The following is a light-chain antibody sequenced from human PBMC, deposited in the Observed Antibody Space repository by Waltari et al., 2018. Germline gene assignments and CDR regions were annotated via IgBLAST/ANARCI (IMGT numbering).Light chain of an antibody. V-gene: IGLV1-51*01. J-gene: IGLJ3*02. CDR1: SSNIGNYF. CDR3: ATWDDSLTAVV. Sequence: QSVLTQPPSVSAAPGQKVTISCSGSSSNIGNYFVSWYHQLPGATPKLLIYDDNKRPAGVPYRVAVSRSGTSATLDITGLQIGDEADYYCATWDDSLTAVVFGGGTKLTVL. CDR2: DDN.